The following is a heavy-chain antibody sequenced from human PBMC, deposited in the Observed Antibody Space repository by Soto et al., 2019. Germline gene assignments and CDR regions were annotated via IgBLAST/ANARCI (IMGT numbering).Heavy chain of an antibody. CDR2: ISSSSSYI. CDR1: GFTFSSYS. CDR3: ARDGVVVVPAAIEQTLRFLEWLSISWFDP. J-gene: IGHJ5*02. V-gene: IGHV3-21*01. Sequence: PGGSLRLSCAASGFTFSSYSMNWVRQAPGKGLEWVSSISSSSSYIYYADSVKGRFTISRDNAKNSLYLQMNSLRAEDTAVYYCARDGVVVVPAAIEQTLRFLEWLSISWFDPWGQGTLVTVSS. D-gene: IGHD2-2*02.